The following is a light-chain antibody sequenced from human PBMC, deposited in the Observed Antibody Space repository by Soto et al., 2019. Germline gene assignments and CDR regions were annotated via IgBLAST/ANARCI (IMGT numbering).Light chain of an antibody. CDR3: SSYTSSSTLL. J-gene: IGLJ2*01. CDR1: SSDVGSYNY. Sequence: QSALTQPASVSGSTGQSITISCSGNSSDVGSYNYVSWYQQHPDRAPKLMIYDVSNQPSGVSNRFSGSKSGNTASLTISGLQAEDEAYYYCSSYTSSSTLLFGGGTKLTVL. V-gene: IGLV2-14*01. CDR2: DVS.